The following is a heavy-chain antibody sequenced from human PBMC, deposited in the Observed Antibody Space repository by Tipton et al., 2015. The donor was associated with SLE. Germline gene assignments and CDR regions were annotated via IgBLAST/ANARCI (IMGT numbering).Heavy chain of an antibody. V-gene: IGHV3-30*04. CDR3: ARAVYSPSIAVRGDYFDY. CDR1: GFTFSSYA. D-gene: IGHD6-6*01. J-gene: IGHJ4*02. CDR2: ISYDGSNK. Sequence: SLRLSCAASGFTFSSYAMHWVRQAPGKGLEWVAVISYDGSNKYYADSVKGRFTISRDNSKNTLYLQMNSLRAEDTAVYYCARAVYSPSIAVRGDYFDYWGQGTLVTVSS.